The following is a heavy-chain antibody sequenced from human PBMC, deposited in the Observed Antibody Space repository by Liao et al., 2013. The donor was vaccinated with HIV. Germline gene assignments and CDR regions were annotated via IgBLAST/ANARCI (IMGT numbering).Heavy chain of an antibody. J-gene: IGHJ3*02. CDR3: ARDNFYSSSSRGAFDI. V-gene: IGHV4-61*02. D-gene: IGHD6-6*01. Sequence: QVQLQESGPGLVKPSQTLSLTCSVSGGYISSGSYYWSWIRQPAGKGLEWIGRVYGSGPLRTNHNPSLESRVTMSRDTSRNQFSLALTSVTAADTAVYYCARDNFYSSSSRGAFDIWGRGTLVAVSS. CDR1: GGYISSGSYY. CDR2: VYGSGPLRT.